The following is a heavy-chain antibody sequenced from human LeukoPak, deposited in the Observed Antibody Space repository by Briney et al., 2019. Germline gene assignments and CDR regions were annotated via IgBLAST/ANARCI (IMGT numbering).Heavy chain of an antibody. CDR2: IVVGSGNT. CDR3: AADGYTFAPGAFDI. V-gene: IGHV1-58*01. D-gene: IGHD5-24*01. Sequence: SVKVSCKASGFTFSSSAVQWVRQARGQRLEWIGWIVVGSGNTNYAQRFQDRVTINRDMSTSTAYMEVSSLRSEDTAVYYCAADGYTFAPGAFDIWGQGTVVTASS. J-gene: IGHJ3*02. CDR1: GFTFSSSA.